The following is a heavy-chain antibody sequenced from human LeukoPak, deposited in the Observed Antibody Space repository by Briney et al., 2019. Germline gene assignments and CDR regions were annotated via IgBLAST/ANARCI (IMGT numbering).Heavy chain of an antibody. CDR2: INAGNGNT. CDR1: GYTFSSYV. V-gene: IGHV1-3*01. D-gene: IGHD4-17*01. J-gene: IGHJ4*02. Sequence: GASVKVSCKASGYTFSSYVMHWVRQAPGQSLEWMGWINAGNGNTEYAQKFQGRVTMTRNTSISTAYMELSSLRSEDTAVYYCARWEDDYGDYSDYWGQGTLVTVSS. CDR3: ARWEDDYGDYSDY.